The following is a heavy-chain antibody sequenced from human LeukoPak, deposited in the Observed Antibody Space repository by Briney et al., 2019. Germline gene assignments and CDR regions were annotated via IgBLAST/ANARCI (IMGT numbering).Heavy chain of an antibody. CDR3: AKRIAAALDY. CDR2: ISGSGGST. Sequence: PGGSLRLSCAASGFTFSTYAMSWVRQAPGKGLEWVSAISGSGGSTYYADSVKGRFTISRDNAKNTVHLQMNSLRAEDTAIYYCAKRIAAALDYWGQRTLVTVSS. V-gene: IGHV3-23*01. J-gene: IGHJ4*02. CDR1: GFTFSTYA. D-gene: IGHD6-13*01.